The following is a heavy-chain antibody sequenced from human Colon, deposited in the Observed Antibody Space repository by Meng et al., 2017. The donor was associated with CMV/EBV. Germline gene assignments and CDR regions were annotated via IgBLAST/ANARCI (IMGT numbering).Heavy chain of an antibody. CDR1: GDSISNSKW. J-gene: IGHJ4*02. V-gene: IGHV4-4*03. D-gene: IGHD2-2*01. CDR2: INPSGNT. Sequence: QAQLQESGPGLVRPPGSLSLTCAVSGDSISNSKWWTWVRQSPGKGLEWIGEINPSGNTAYNPSLKSRVTISLDKSKNQFSVMLSFVTAADTAVYYCTGRKVRSTGGQMEWGQGTLVTVSS. CDR3: TGRKVRSTGGQME.